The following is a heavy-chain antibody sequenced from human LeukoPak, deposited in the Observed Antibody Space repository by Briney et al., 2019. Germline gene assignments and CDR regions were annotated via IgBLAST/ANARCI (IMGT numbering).Heavy chain of an antibody. V-gene: IGHV4-39*01. D-gene: IGHD2-2*01. CDR2: IYYSGST. Sequence: SETLSLTCTVSGGSISSGSYYWGWIRQPPGKGLEWIGSIYYSGSTYYNPSLKSRVTISVDTSKNQFSLKLSSVTAADTAVYYCARQGYIVVVPAAIIDWGQGTLVTVSS. J-gene: IGHJ4*02. CDR1: GGSISSGSYY. CDR3: ARQGYIVVVPAAIID.